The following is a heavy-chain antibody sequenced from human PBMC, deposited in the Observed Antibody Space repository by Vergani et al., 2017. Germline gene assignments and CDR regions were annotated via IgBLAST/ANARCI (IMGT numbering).Heavy chain of an antibody. D-gene: IGHD2-15*01. V-gene: IGHV1-69*01. Sequence: QVQLVQSGAEVKKPGSSVKVSCKASGGTFSSYAISWVRQAPGQGLEWMGGIIPIFGTANYAQKFQGRVTITANESTSTAYMELSSLRSEDTAVYNCARPGGVVVVAATQVSGAFDIWGQGTMVTVSS. CDR1: GGTFSSYA. J-gene: IGHJ3*02. CDR3: ARPGGVVVVAATQVSGAFDI. CDR2: IIPIFGTA.